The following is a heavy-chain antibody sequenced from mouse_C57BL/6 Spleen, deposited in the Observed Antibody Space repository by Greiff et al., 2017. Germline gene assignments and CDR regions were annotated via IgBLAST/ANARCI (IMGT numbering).Heavy chain of an antibody. D-gene: IGHD1-1*02. V-gene: IGHV14-2*01. CDR2: IDPEDGET. CDR3: ARGSLYAMDY. Sequence: EVQLQQPGAELVKPGASVKLSCTASGFNIKDYYMHWVKQRTEQGLEWIGRIDPEDGETKYAPKFQGKATLTADTSSNTAYLQLSSLTSEDAAVYYCARGSLYAMDYWGQGTSVTVSS. J-gene: IGHJ4*01. CDR1: GFNIKDYY.